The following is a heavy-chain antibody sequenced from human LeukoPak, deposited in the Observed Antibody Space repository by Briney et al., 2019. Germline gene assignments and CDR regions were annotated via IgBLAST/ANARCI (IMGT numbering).Heavy chain of an antibody. CDR3: VRVGSAWSSEY. CDR2: IRSDSSHI. Sequence: GGSLRLSCAGSGFTFGSYSMNWVRQAPEKGLDWVSSIRSDSSHIYYADSVKGRFTISRDNAKNSRYRQMDSLRAEDTAVYYCVRVGSAWSSEYWGQGTLVTVSS. V-gene: IGHV3-21*06. J-gene: IGHJ4*02. D-gene: IGHD6-19*01. CDR1: GFTFGSYS.